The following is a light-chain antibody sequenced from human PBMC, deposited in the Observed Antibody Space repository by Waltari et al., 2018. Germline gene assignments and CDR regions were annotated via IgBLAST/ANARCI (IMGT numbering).Light chain of an antibody. V-gene: IGKV3-20*01. Sequence: EVVLTQSPGTLSLSPGERATLSCRASQSVGKYLAWYQQKPGQAPRLLIYDTSTRATGIPDRFSCSGSGTDFSLTISRLEPEDFAVYYCQKYVSLPATFGQGTKVQAK. CDR1: QSVGKY. CDR3: QKYVSLPAT. CDR2: DTS. J-gene: IGKJ1*01.